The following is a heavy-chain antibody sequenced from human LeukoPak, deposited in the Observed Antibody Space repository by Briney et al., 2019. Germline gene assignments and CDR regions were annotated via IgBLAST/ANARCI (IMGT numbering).Heavy chain of an antibody. J-gene: IGHJ5*02. V-gene: IGHV3-48*03. CDR3: ARVWNHNWFDP. Sequence: PGGSLRLSCAASGFTFSSYEMNWVRQAPGKGLEWVSYISSSGSTIYYADSVKGRFTISRDNAKNSLYLQMNSLRAEDTAVYYCARVWNHNWFDPWGQGTLVTVSS. CDR1: GFTFSSYE. D-gene: IGHD1-1*01. CDR2: ISSSGSTI.